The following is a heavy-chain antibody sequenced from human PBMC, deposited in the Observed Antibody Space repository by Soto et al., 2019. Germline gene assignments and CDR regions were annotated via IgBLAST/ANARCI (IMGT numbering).Heavy chain of an antibody. CDR3: ARVDLGRGSFAIFDY. D-gene: IGHD3-16*01. V-gene: IGHV4-34*01. J-gene: IGHJ4*01. CDR1: GGSGGSFSGYY. CDR2: INHSGST. Sequence: SETLSLTCAVYGGSGGSFSGYYWSWIRQPPGKGLEWIGEINHSGSTNYNPSLKSRVTISVDTSKKQYSLKLSAVTAADTAIYFCARVDLGRGSFAIFDYWGHGNLVTVSS.